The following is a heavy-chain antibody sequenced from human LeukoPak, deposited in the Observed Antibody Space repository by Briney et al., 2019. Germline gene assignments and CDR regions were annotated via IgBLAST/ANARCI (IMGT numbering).Heavy chain of an antibody. CDR1: GGSFSGYY. CDR3: ARHSSRYSYGYVY. V-gene: IGHV4-34*01. Sequence: SETLSLTCAVYGGSFSGYYWSWIRQPPGKGLEWIGEINHSGSTNYNPSLKSRVTISVDTSKNQSSLKLSSVTAADTAVYYCARHSSRYSYGYVYWGQGTLVTVSS. J-gene: IGHJ4*02. CDR2: INHSGST. D-gene: IGHD5-18*01.